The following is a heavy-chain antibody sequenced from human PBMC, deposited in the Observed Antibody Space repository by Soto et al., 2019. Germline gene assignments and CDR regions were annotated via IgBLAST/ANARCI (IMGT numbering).Heavy chain of an antibody. CDR3: LRHPNVGYLDWLLPYYFEY. CDR1: GRSVSRSSYY. J-gene: IGHJ4*02. CDR2: IYYSGST. Sequence: VTLSLTCSVFGRSVSRSSYYWGWIRQPPGKGLEWIGSIYYSGSTYYNPSLKSRVTISVDTSKNQFSLKLSSVTAADTAVYYCLRHPNVGYLDWLLPYYFEYWGQGTLVTVSS. V-gene: IGHV4-39*01. D-gene: IGHD3-9*01.